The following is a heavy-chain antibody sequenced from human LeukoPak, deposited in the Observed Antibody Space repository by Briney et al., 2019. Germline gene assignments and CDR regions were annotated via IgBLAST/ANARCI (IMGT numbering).Heavy chain of an antibody. J-gene: IGHJ4*02. CDR1: GFTFSSYS. Sequence: GGSLRLSCAASGFTFSSYSMNWVREAPGKGLEWVSHITASGTAMLYADSVKGRFTISRDNAKNSLYLQMNSLRDEDTAVYYCASSGSYRFDYWGQGTLVTVSS. V-gene: IGHV3-48*02. CDR3: ASSGSYRFDY. CDR2: ITASGTAM. D-gene: IGHD1-26*01.